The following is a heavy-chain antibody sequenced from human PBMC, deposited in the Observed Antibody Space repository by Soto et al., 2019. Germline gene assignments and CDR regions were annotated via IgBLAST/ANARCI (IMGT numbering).Heavy chain of an antibody. CDR3: ASPQKGGDGAFDI. J-gene: IGHJ3*02. CDR1: GYTFTGYY. Sequence: QVQLVQSGAEVKKPGASVKVSCKASGYTFTGYYMHWVRQAPGQGLEWLGWINPNSGGTNYAPKMQGWITKTRNTTISTAYMELSRMRADDTAVYYCASPQKGGDGAFDIWGQGTMVTVSS. CDR2: INPNSGGT. D-gene: IGHD3-16*01. V-gene: IGHV1-2*04.